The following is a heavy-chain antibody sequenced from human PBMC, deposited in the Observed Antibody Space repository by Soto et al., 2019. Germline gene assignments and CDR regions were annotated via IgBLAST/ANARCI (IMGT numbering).Heavy chain of an antibody. V-gene: IGHV4-39*01. CDR3: ARHGRVAAAKVDY. CDR1: GGSISSSSYY. D-gene: IGHD6-13*01. J-gene: IGHJ4*02. Sequence: QLQLQESGPGLVKPSETLSLTCTVSGGSISSSSYYWGWIRQPPGKGLEWIGSIYYSGSTYYNPSLKSRVTISVDTSKNQFSLKLSSVTAADTAVYYCARHGRVAAAKVDYWGQGTLSPSPQ. CDR2: IYYSGST.